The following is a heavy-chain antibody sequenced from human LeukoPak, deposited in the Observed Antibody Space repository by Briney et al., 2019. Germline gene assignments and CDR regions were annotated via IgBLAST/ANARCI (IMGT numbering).Heavy chain of an antibody. Sequence: PSETLSLTCTVSGGPISSHYWSWIRQPPGKGLEGIGYIYYSGSTHFNRSLNSRLTISVDTSKNQFSLKLSSVTAADTAVYYCARVYVVVVPAATLSHYYYYYYMDVWGKGTTVTVSS. CDR2: IYYSGST. D-gene: IGHD2-2*01. CDR1: GGPISSHY. CDR3: ARVYVVVVPAATLSHYYYYYYMDV. V-gene: IGHV4-59*11. J-gene: IGHJ6*03.